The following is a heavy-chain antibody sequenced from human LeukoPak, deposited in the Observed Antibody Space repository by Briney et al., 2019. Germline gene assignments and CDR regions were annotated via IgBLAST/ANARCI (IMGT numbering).Heavy chain of an antibody. CDR3: ARGSSGSYYFDY. J-gene: IGHJ4*02. D-gene: IGHD1-26*01. CDR2: INPSGGST. CDR1: GYPLARYY. V-gene: IGHV1-46*01. Sequence: SVNASCKVSGYPLARYYMHWVPQAPEKGIEWMGIINPSGGSTSYAQKFQGRVTMTRDTSTSTVYMELSSLRSEDTAVYYCARGSSGSYYFDYWGQGTLVTVSS.